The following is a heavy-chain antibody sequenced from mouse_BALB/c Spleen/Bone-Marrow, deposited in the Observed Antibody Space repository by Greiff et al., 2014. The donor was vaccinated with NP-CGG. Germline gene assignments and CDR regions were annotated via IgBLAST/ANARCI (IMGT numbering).Heavy chain of an antibody. CDR3: TREGAYHRHIDY. Sequence: VKLMESGPGLVAPSQTLSITCTASGFSLTTYGVHWVRQPPGKGLEWLGVIWAGRYTNYCSALLSRLSISKDKSKSQVFLKMSSLQTDDTAMYYCTREGAYHRHIDYWGQGTTLTVSS. CDR2: IWAGRYT. V-gene: IGHV2-9*02. CDR1: GFSLTTYG. J-gene: IGHJ2*01. D-gene: IGHD6-5*01.